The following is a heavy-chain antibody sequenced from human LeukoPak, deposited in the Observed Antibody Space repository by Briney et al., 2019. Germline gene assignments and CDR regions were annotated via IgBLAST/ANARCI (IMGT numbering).Heavy chain of an antibody. CDR2: INHSGST. J-gene: IGHJ4*02. D-gene: IGHD6-13*01. CDR1: GGSFSGYY. Sequence: SETLSLTCAVYGGSFSGYYWSWIRQPPGKGLEWIGEINHSGSTNYNLSLKSRVTISVDTSKNQFSLKLSSVTAADTAVYYCARKQQLAPFYFDYWGQGTLVTVSS. CDR3: ARKQQLAPFYFDY. V-gene: IGHV4-34*01.